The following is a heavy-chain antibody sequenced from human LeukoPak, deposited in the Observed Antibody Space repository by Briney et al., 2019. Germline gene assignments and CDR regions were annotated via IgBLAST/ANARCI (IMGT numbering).Heavy chain of an antibody. CDR3: ARHVGSGTLGAFDI. Sequence: SETLSLTCAVYGGSFSGYYWSWIRQPPGKGLEWIGEINHSGSTNYNPSLKSRVTISVDTSKNQFSLKLSSVTATDTAVYYCARHVGSGTLGAFDIWGQGTMVTVSS. CDR1: GGSFSGYY. D-gene: IGHD3-10*01. CDR2: INHSGST. V-gene: IGHV4-34*01. J-gene: IGHJ3*02.